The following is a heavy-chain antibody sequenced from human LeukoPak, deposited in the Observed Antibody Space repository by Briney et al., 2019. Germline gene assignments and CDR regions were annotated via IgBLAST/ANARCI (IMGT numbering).Heavy chain of an antibody. J-gene: IGHJ3*02. CDR2: IYYSGST. Sequence: SETLSLTCTVSGGSISSYYWDWIRQPPGKGLEWIGSIYYSGSTYYNPSLKSRVTISVDTSKNQFSLKLSSVTAADTAVYYCARRDAFDIWGQGTMVTVSS. CDR3: ARRDAFDI. V-gene: IGHV4-39*01. CDR1: GGSISSYY.